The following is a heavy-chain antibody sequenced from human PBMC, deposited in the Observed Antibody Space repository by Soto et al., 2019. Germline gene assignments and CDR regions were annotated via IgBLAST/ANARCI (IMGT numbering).Heavy chain of an antibody. CDR1: GYTFTSYG. CDR3: ARDTSTVTTDWFDP. D-gene: IGHD4-17*01. Sequence: ASVKVSCKASGYTFTSYGISWVRQAPGQGLEWMGWISAYNGNTNYAQKLQGRVTMTTDTSTSTACMELRSLRSDDTAVYYCARDTSTVTTDWFDPWGQGTLVTVSS. CDR2: ISAYNGNT. V-gene: IGHV1-18*01. J-gene: IGHJ5*02.